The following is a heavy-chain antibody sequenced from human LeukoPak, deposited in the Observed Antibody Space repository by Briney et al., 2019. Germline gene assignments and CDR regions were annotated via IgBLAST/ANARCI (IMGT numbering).Heavy chain of an antibody. D-gene: IGHD3-22*01. V-gene: IGHV1-2*02. Sequence: ASVKVSCKASGYTFTDYYIHWVRQAPGQGLEWMAWMNPKRGDTSYAQKFQGRVTMTRDTSISTAYMELSRLRSDDAAVYYCARGGYYYDISGYPGTDYWGQGTLVTVSS. J-gene: IGHJ4*02. CDR1: GYTFTDYY. CDR3: ARGGYYYDISGYPGTDY. CDR2: MNPKRGDT.